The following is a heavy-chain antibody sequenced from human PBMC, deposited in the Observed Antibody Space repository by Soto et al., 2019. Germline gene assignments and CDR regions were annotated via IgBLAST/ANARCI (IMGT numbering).Heavy chain of an antibody. D-gene: IGHD3-10*01. CDR3: ARDLRSRMDA. J-gene: IGHJ6*02. CDR2: IYYSGST. CDR1: GCSISSYY. Sequence: XETLSLTCTVSGCSISSYYWSWIRQPPGKGLEWIGYIYYSGSTNYNPSLKSRVTISVDTSKNQFSLKLSSVTAADTAVYYCARDLRSRMDAWGQGTTVTVSS. V-gene: IGHV4-59*01.